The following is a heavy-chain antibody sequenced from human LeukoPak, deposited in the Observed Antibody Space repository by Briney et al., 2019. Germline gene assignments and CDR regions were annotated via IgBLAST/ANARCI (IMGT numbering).Heavy chain of an antibody. V-gene: IGHV3-30*04. Sequence: GGSLRLSCAASGFTFSSYAMHWGRQRPRQGQDWVAVISYDGSNKYYADPAKDPFTISRDTSKNTMYLQMNSLRAEDTAAYYCARDQGGYDPVYYYGMDVWGKGTTVTVSS. CDR1: GFTFSSYA. J-gene: IGHJ6*04. D-gene: IGHD5-12*01. CDR3: ARDQGGYDPVYYYGMDV. CDR2: ISYDGSNK.